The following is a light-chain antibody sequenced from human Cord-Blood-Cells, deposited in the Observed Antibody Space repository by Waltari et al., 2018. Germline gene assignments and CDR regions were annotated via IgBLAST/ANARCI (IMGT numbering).Light chain of an antibody. Sequence: QSALTQPASVSGSPGQSITISCTGTSSDVGGYNYVSWYQQHPGKAPKLMIYDVSNPPSGVSMRFSGSKSGNTASLTISGLQAEDEADYYCSSYTSSSTWVFGGGTKLTVL. CDR3: SSYTSSSTWV. CDR1: SSDVGGYNY. CDR2: DVS. J-gene: IGLJ3*02. V-gene: IGLV2-14*03.